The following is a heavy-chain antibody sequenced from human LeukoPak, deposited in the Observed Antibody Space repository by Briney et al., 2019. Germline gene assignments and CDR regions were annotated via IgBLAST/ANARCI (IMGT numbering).Heavy chain of an antibody. Sequence: PSETLSLTCAVYGGSFSGYYWSWIRQPPGKGLEWIGYIYYSGSTNYNPSLKSRVTISVDTSKNQFSLKLSSVTAADTAVYYCARGLIESPFGAPGVIDYWGQGTLVTVSS. D-gene: IGHD3-10*01. J-gene: IGHJ4*02. V-gene: IGHV4-59*08. CDR1: GGSFSGYY. CDR2: IYYSGST. CDR3: ARGLIESPFGAPGVIDY.